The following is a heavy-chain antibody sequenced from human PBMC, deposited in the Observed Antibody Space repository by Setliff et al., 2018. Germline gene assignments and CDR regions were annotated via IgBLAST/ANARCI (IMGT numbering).Heavy chain of an antibody. CDR2: SIPMYRTT. D-gene: IGHD3-22*01. CDR1: GGTFSRYA. CDR3: VREGVDSRSSTDYRYYMDV. J-gene: IGHJ6*03. Sequence: KVSCKASGGTFSRYAISWVRQAPGQGLEWMGGSIPMYRTTKYAQKFQGRVTITTDESTSTAFMQLSSLRSEDTAVYYCVREGVDSRSSTDYRYYMDVWGKGTTVTVSS. V-gene: IGHV1-69*05.